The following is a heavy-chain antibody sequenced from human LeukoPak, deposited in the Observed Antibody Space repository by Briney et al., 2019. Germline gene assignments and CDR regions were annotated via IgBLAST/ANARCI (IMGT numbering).Heavy chain of an antibody. V-gene: IGHV3-7*01. J-gene: IGHJ6*03. Sequence: GRSLRLSCAASGFTFSRYWMSWVRQDRGKGPVWVANINEDGSEKIYVDFVKGRFTISRDNAKNSLYLQMNSLRGEDRAVYYCARQRYMDVWGKGTTVTVSS. CDR3: ARQRYMDV. CDR1: GFTFSRYW. CDR2: INEDGSEK.